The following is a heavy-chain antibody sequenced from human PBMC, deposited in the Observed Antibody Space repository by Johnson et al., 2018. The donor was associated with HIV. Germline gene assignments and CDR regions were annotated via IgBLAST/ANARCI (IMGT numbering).Heavy chain of an antibody. CDR2: ISFDGSNK. V-gene: IGHV3-30*04. J-gene: IGHJ3*02. D-gene: IGHD6-13*01. CDR3: ARDQEAAAGQDDAFDI. Sequence: QVQLVESGGGVVRPGRSLRLSCAASGFTFSNYPMHWVRQAPGKGLEWVAVISFDGSNKYYTDSVTGRFTISRDNSKNTLYLQMNSLRAEDTAVYYCARDQEAAAGQDDAFDIWGQGTMVTVSS. CDR1: GFTFSNYP.